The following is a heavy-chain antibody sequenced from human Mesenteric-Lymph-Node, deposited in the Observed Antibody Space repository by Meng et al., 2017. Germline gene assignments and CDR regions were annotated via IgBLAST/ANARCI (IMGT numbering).Heavy chain of an antibody. CDR3: SLIRLSPPIYVDL. J-gene: IGHJ4*02. CDR2: LYWCDDK. V-gene: IGHV2-5*01. Sequence: PPHPLTLTLPVLSFSVRTSRRAVGCIRQPPGKALECLALLYWCDDKRYNSSLKSRLTITKDTSKHQVVLTMTNMDPVDTPTYYCSLIRLSPPIYVDLWGQGTLVTVSS. CDR1: SFSVRTSRRA. D-gene: IGHD2-8*01.